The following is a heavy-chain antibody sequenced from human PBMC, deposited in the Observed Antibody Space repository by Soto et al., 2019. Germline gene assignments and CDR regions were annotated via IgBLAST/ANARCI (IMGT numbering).Heavy chain of an antibody. D-gene: IGHD6-13*01. J-gene: IGHJ5*02. Sequence: EVQLLESGGGLVQPGGSLRLSCAASGFTFSSYVMSWVRQAPGKGLEWVSAISGSGGSTYYADSVKGRFTISRDNSKNTLYLQMNSLRAEDKAVYYCAKGRIAAANWFDHWGQGTLVTVSS. CDR3: AKGRIAAANWFDH. V-gene: IGHV3-23*01. CDR2: ISGSGGST. CDR1: GFTFSSYV.